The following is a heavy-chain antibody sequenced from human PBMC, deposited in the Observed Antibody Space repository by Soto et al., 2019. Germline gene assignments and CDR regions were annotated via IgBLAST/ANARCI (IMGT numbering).Heavy chain of an antibody. CDR1: GFSLTTYGMG. CDR3: AHRRSYGDFDS. D-gene: IGHD4-17*01. Sequence: QITLKESGPPLVKPTQTLTLTCTFSGFSLTTYGMGVGWIRQPPGKALEWLALLYWDDDIHYRPSLKSRLTIPRDTSKNQVVLRMTNMDPVDTATYFCAHRRSYGDFDSWGQGTLVTVSS. CDR2: LYWDDDI. J-gene: IGHJ4*02. V-gene: IGHV2-5*02.